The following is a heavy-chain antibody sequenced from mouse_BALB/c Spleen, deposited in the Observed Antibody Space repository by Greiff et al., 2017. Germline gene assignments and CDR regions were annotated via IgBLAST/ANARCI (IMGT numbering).Heavy chain of an antibody. CDR1: GFTFSSYA. Sequence: EVMLVESGGGLVKPGGSLKLSCAASGFTFSSYAMSWVRQSPEKRLEWVAEISSGGSYTYYPDTVTGRFTISRDNAKNTLYLEMSSLRSEDTAMYYCARDPGAGYAMDYWGQGTSVTVSS. J-gene: IGHJ4*01. V-gene: IGHV5-9-4*01. CDR2: ISSGGSYT. CDR3: ARDPGAGYAMDY.